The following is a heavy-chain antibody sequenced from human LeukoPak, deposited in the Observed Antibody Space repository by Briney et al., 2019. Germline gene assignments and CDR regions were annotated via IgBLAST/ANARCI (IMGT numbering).Heavy chain of an antibody. J-gene: IGHJ3*02. CDR1: GFTFSSYAM. V-gene: IGHV4-4*02. CDR2: IYHTGNT. CDR3: ATYYFDSTGYRRGAFDI. D-gene: IGHD3-22*01. Sequence: GSLRLSCAASGFTFSSYAMSWVRQPPGKGLEWIGEIYHTGNTHYNPYLKSRVTISVDNSKNQFSLKLSSVTAADTAVYYCATYYFDSTGYRRGAFDIWGQGTTVTVSS.